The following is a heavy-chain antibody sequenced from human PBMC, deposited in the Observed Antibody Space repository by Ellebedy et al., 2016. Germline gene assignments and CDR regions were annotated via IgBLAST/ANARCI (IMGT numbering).Heavy chain of an antibody. D-gene: IGHD6-13*01. V-gene: IGHV3-23*01. CDR2: VSGSGDTT. CDR3: AKGIGPAGIFDY. J-gene: IGHJ4*02. CDR1: GFAFSTYA. Sequence: GGSLRLSXGVFGFAFSTYAMSWVRQAPGKGLEWVSAVSGSGDTTYYADSVKGRFTISRDNSKNTVYLQMNSLRVEDTAVYYCAKGIGPAGIFDYWGQGTLVTVST.